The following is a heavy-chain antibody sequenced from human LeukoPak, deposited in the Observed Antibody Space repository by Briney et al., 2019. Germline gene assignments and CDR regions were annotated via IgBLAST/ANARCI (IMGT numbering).Heavy chain of an antibody. D-gene: IGHD5-18*01. V-gene: IGHV3-30-3*01. CDR2: ISYDGSNK. J-gene: IGHJ3*02. Sequence: GGSLRLSCAASGFTFSSYAMHWVRQAPGKGLEWVAVISYDGSNKYYADSVKGRFTISRDNSKNTLYLQMNSLRAEDTAVYYCAKDRVRYSPSGPAFDIWGQGTMVTVSS. CDR1: GFTFSSYA. CDR3: AKDRVRYSPSGPAFDI.